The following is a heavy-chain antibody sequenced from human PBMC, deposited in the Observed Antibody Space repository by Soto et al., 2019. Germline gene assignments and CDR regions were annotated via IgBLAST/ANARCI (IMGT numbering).Heavy chain of an antibody. CDR1: GFTFSSYG. Sequence: HPGGSLRLSCAASGFTFSSYGMHWVRQAPGKGLEWVAVISYDGSNKYYADSVKGRFTISRDNSKNTLYLQMNSLRAEDTAVYYCANLNIAVAGTGAFDIWGQGTMVTVSS. CDR3: ANLNIAVAGTGAFDI. J-gene: IGHJ3*02. D-gene: IGHD6-19*01. V-gene: IGHV3-30*18. CDR2: ISYDGSNK.